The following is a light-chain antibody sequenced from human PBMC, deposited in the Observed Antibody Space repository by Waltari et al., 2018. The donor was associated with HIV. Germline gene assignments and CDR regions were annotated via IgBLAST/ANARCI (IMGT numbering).Light chain of an antibody. CDR1: SSNIGHDH. CDR2: KNI. Sequence: QSVLTQPPSASGTPGQRVTISCSGRSSNIGHDHVYWYQQLPGTTPKLLIYKNIQRPSGVPDRFAGSKSGTSAYLAISGLRSEDEADYYCVGWDASLSAYVFGAGTKVTVL. V-gene: IGLV1-47*01. J-gene: IGLJ1*01. CDR3: VGWDASLSAYV.